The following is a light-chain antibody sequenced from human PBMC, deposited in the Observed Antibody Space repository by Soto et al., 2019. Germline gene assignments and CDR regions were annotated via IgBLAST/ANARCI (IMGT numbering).Light chain of an antibody. J-gene: IGKJ4*01. Sequence: DIQMTQSPTSLSASAGDTVTITCRASQNIADYLSWYQQKPGKTPKLLMYSSSILHDGVSSRFSGDGSGTAFTLTITVLQPEDFATYYCLQTFTTHITFGGGTTVEVK. CDR2: SSS. V-gene: IGKV1-39*01. CDR3: LQTFTTHIT. CDR1: QNIADY.